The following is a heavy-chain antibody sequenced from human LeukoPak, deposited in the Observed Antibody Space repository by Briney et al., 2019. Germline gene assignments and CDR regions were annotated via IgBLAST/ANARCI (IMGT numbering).Heavy chain of an antibody. CDR1: GFTSSNAW. V-gene: IGHV3-15*01. CDR2: IKSKTDGGTT. Sequence: PGGSLRLSCAASGFTSSNAWMSWVRQAPGKGLEWVGRIKSKTDGGTTDYAAPVKGRFTISRDDSKNTLYLQMNSLKTEDTAVYYCTTDRAGDAFDIWGQGTMVTVSS. CDR3: TTDRAGDAFDI. J-gene: IGHJ3*02.